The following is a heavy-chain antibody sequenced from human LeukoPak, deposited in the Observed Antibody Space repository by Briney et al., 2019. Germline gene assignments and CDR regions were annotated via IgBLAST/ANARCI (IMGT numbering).Heavy chain of an antibody. V-gene: IGHV3-30*02. D-gene: IGHD2-2*01. J-gene: IGHJ6*03. CDR1: GSTFSSYG. CDR3: AKGGGIVVVPAAIWRKYYMDV. Sequence: GGSLRLSCAASGSTFSSYGMHWVRQAPGKGLEWVAFIRYDGSNKYYADSVKGRFTISRDNSKNTLYLQMNSLRAEDTAVYYCAKGGGIVVVPAAIWRKYYMDVWGKGTTVTVSS. CDR2: IRYDGSNK.